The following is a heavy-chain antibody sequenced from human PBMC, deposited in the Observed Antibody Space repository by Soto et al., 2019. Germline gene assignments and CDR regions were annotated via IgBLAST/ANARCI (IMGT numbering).Heavy chain of an antibody. J-gene: IGHJ4*02. D-gene: IGHD2-2*01. CDR2: IWYDGRNK. CDR1: GFTFSSYG. Sequence: QVQLVESGGGVVQPGRSLRLSCAASGFTFSSYGMHWVRRAPGKGLEWVAVIWYDGRNKYYADSVKGRFTISRDNSKNTLYLQMNSLRAEDTAVYYCARSDRRCSPNCVEVADYWGQGTLVTVSS. CDR3: ARSDRRCSPNCVEVADY. V-gene: IGHV3-33*01.